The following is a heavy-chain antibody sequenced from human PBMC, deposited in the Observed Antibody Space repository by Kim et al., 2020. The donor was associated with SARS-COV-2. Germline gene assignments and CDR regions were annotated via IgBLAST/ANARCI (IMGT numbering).Heavy chain of an antibody. J-gene: IGHJ4*02. CDR3: ARGYRMVRGVSRATPHPSFDY. Sequence: SETLSLTCTVSGGSISSGGYYWSWIRQHPGKGLEWIGYIYYSGSTYYNPSLKSRVTISVDTSKNQFSLKLSSVTAADTAVYYCARGYRMVRGVSRATPHPSFDYWGQGTLVTVSS. V-gene: IGHV4-31*03. D-gene: IGHD3-10*01. CDR1: GGSISSGGYY. CDR2: IYYSGST.